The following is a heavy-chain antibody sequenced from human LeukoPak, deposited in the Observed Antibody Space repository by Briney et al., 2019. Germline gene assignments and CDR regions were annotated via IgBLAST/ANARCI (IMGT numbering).Heavy chain of an antibody. CDR2: IYSAGTT. Sequence: GGSLRLSLAGSRFTVTNNLMNAVGQAAGKGRAWVSVIYSAGTTYYADSVTGRFTISRENSKNSICIPMNTLRAEDTTVYYCASGTSWARCFDYWGQGTLVTVSS. CDR1: RFTVTNNL. D-gene: IGHD2-8*01. J-gene: IGHJ4*02. CDR3: ASGTSWARCFDY. V-gene: IGHV3-66*01.